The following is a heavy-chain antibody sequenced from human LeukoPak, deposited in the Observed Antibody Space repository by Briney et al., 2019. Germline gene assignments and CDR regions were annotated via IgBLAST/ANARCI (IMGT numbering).Heavy chain of an antibody. CDR1: GFTFSNEA. CDR3: AGSSSGDY. CDR2: ISSSSSTI. D-gene: IGHD6-13*01. V-gene: IGHV3-48*03. J-gene: IGHJ4*02. Sequence: GGSLGLSCAASGFTFSNEANWFRQPPGRGLEWVSYISSSSSTIYYADSVKGRLAIFRDNDKNSLYLQMNSMRAEDTAVYYCAGSSSGDYWGQGTLVTVSS.